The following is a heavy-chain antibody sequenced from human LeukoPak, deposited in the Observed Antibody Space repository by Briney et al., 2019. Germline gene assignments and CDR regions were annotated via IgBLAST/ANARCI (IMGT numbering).Heavy chain of an antibody. Sequence: SGAAVVKPTQTLTLTCTFSGFSLNTNGMRVTWIRQPQGKALEWLARIDWDDDKFYSTSLKTRLTISKDTSKNEVVLTRPNMDPADTDSCSCARIHRSLYFDYWGQGTLVTVSS. CDR3: ARIHRSLYFDY. CDR2: IDWDDDK. V-gene: IGHV2-70*04. CDR1: GFSLNTNGMR. J-gene: IGHJ4*02.